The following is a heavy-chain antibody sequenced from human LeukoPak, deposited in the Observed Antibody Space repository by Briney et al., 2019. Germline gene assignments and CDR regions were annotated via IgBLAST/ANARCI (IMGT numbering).Heavy chain of an antibody. J-gene: IGHJ6*03. CDR3: AKDVLYYYYYYMDV. Sequence: PGGSLRLSCAASGFTVSSNYMSWVRQAPGKGLEWVSIIYSGGSTYYADSVKGRFTISRDNSKNTLYLQMNSLRAEDTAVYYCAKDVLYYYYYYMDVWGKGTTVTVSS. CDR2: IYSGGST. D-gene: IGHD2-8*01. V-gene: IGHV3-53*01. CDR1: GFTVSSNY.